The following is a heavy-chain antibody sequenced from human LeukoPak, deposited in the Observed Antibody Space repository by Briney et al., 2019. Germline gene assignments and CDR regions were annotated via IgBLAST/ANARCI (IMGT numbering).Heavy chain of an antibody. CDR3: ARAAAAGIDY. J-gene: IGHJ4*02. CDR2: INHSGST. Sequence: PSETLSLTCAVYGGSFSGYYWSWIRRPPGKGLEWIGEINHSGSTNYNPSLKSRVTISVGTSKNQFSLKLSSVTAADTAVYYCARAAAAGIDYWGQGTLVTVSS. CDR1: GGSFSGYY. D-gene: IGHD6-13*01. V-gene: IGHV4-34*01.